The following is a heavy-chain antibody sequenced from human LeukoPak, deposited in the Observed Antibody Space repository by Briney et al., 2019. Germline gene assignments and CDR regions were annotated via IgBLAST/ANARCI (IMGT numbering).Heavy chain of an antibody. Sequence: SETLSLTCTVSGGSITSYYWSWIRQPPGKGLEWIGYIYYSGSINYNPSLKSRVTISVDTSKNQFSLNLSSVTAADTAVYYCARAHRQQLGMTRHRYMDVWGKGTTVTVSS. CDR1: GGSITSYY. D-gene: IGHD6-13*01. CDR3: ARAHRQQLGMTRHRYMDV. V-gene: IGHV4-59*01. J-gene: IGHJ6*03. CDR2: IYYSGSI.